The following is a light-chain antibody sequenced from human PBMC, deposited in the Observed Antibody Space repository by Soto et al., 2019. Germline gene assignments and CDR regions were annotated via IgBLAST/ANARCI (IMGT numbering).Light chain of an antibody. CDR3: QHYHGFPLS. J-gene: IGKJ2*01. Sequence: DIQMTQSPSTLSASVGDRVTISCRASQPIYTWLAWYQQQRPGKTPRLLIYDASTLESGVPSRFSGSGSGTEFTLTLSSLQPDDLATYYCQHYHGFPLSFGQGTKLEIK. CDR1: QPIYTW. V-gene: IGKV1-5*01. CDR2: DAS.